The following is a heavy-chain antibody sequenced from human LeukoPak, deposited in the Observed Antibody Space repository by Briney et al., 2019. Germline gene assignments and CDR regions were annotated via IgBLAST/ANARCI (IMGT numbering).Heavy chain of an antibody. CDR1: GGSISSSSYY. CDR3: ARHVRRGARGVIDPFYYYGMDV. D-gene: IGHD3-10*01. CDR2: IYYSGST. Sequence: SETLSLTCTVSGGSISSSSYYWGWIRQPPGKGLEWIGSIYYSGSTYYNPSLKSRVTISVDTSKNQFSLKLSSVTAADTAVYYCARHVRRGARGVIDPFYYYGMDVWGQGTTVTVSS. V-gene: IGHV4-39*01. J-gene: IGHJ6*02.